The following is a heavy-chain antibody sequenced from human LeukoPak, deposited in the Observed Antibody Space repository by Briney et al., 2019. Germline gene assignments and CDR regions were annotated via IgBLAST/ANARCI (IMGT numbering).Heavy chain of an antibody. CDR2: IYPGDSDT. Sequence: GESLKISCKGSGYSFTSYWIGWVRQMPGKGLEWMGIIYPGDSDTRYSPSFQGQVTISADKSISTAYLQWSSLKASDTAMYYCARLGYSGYDSPDNYYYGMDVWGQGTLVTVSS. CDR3: ARLGYSGYDSPDNYYYGMDV. CDR1: GYSFTSYW. D-gene: IGHD5-12*01. V-gene: IGHV5-51*01. J-gene: IGHJ6*02.